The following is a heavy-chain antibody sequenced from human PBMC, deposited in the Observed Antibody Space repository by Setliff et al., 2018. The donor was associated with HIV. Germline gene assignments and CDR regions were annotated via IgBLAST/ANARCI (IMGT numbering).Heavy chain of an antibody. J-gene: IGHJ3*02. D-gene: IGHD3-22*01. CDR3: ARVYYFDSSGYYQGGDVFDI. Sequence: PSETLSLTCTVSGGPISSSSYYWGWIRQPPGKGLEWIGYIYDSGSPKYNAPLKGRVTISIDTSKSQISLKLTSVTAADTAMYHCARVYYFDSSGYYQGGDVFDIWGQGTMVTVSS. CDR2: IYDSGSP. V-gene: IGHV4-61*05. CDR1: GGPISSSSYY.